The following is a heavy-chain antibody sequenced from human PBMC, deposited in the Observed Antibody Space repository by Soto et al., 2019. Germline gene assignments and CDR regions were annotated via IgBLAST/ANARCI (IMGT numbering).Heavy chain of an antibody. J-gene: IGHJ6*02. CDR1: GGTFSSYA. V-gene: IGHV1-69*13. CDR2: IIPISDTT. D-gene: IGHD2-2*01. Sequence: PVKVSCKASGGTFSSYAISWVRQAPGQGLEWMGGIIPISDTTNYAQKFQGRVTITADESTSTAYMELSSLRSEDTAVYYCARSQGSSTSLEIYYYYYYGMDVWGQGTTVTVSS. CDR3: ARSQGSSTSLEIYYYYYYGMDV.